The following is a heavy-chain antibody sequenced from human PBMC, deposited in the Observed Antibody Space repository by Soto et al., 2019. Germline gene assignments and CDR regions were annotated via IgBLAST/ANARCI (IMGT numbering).Heavy chain of an antibody. D-gene: IGHD2-2*01. V-gene: IGHV4-59*08. CDR1: GGSISSYY. J-gene: IGHJ6*03. Sequence: QVQLQESGPGLVKPSETLSLTCTVSGGSISSYYWSWIRQPPGKGLEWIGYIYYSGSTNYNPSLKSRVTISVDTSKNQFSLKLSSVTAADTAVYYCVRLLPAARGYYYYYMDVWGKGTTVTVSS. CDR2: IYYSGST. CDR3: VRLLPAARGYYYYYMDV.